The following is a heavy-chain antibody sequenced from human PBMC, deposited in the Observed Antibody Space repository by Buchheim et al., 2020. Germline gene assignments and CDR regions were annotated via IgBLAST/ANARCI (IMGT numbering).Heavy chain of an antibody. V-gene: IGHV3-30*03. Sequence: QVQLVESGGGVVQPGRSLRLSCAASGFTFSSYGMHWVRQAPGKGLEWVAVISYDGSNKYYADSVKGRFTISRDNSKNTLYLQMNSLRAEDTAVYYCVTGAFDIWGQGT. CDR1: GFTFSSYG. CDR2: ISYDGSNK. CDR3: VTGAFDI. J-gene: IGHJ3*02.